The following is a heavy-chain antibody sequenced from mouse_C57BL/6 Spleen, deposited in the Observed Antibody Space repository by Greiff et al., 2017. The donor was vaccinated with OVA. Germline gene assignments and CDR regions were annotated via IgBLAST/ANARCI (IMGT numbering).Heavy chain of an antibody. CDR3: ARRESYYYGSSLYYFDY. Sequence: QVTLKVSGPGILQSSQTLSLTCSFSGFSLSTSGMGVSWIRQPSGKGLEWLAHIYWDDDKRYNPSLKSRLSISKDTSRNQVFLKITSVDTADTATYYCARRESYYYGSSLYYFDYWGQGTTLTVSS. V-gene: IGHV8-12*01. CDR1: GFSLSTSGMG. CDR2: IYWDDDK. D-gene: IGHD1-1*01. J-gene: IGHJ2*01.